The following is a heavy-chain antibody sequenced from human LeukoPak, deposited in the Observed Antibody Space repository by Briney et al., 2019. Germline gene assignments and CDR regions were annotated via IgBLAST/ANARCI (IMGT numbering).Heavy chain of an antibody. CDR1: GLTFSSYS. CDR2: INSGSSTI. Sequence: SGGSLRLSCAASGLTFSSYSMNWVRQTPGKGLEWGSYINSGSSTIYYADSVKGRFTLSRDNAKNSLYLQMNSLRDEDTAVYYCARDRDYGSGLGDLWGRGTLVTVSS. V-gene: IGHV3-48*02. D-gene: IGHD3-10*01. CDR3: ARDRDYGSGLGDL. J-gene: IGHJ2*01.